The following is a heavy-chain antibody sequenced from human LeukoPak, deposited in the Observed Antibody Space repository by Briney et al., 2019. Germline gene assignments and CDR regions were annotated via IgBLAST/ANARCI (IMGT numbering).Heavy chain of an antibody. CDR2: IIGSVGST. D-gene: IGHD3-16*01. V-gene: IGHV3-23*01. J-gene: IGHJ4*02. CDR3: ANGVTYYFDY. CDR1: GFTFSSYA. Sequence: GGSRRLACAAAGFTFSSYAISWVRHAPRKWREWVSAIIGSVGSTYYANSVKGRFTIARDNSTNTLYLQMNSLRAEDTAVYYCANGVTYYFDYWGQGTLATVSS.